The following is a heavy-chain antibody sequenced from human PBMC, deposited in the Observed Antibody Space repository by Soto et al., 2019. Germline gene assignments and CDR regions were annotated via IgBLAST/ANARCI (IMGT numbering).Heavy chain of an antibody. D-gene: IGHD2-15*01. CDR1: GYTFTIYY. CDR2: INPSGGST. Sequence: GASVKVSCKASGYTFTIYYMHWVRQAPGQGLEWMGIINPSGGSTSYAQKFQGRVTMTRDTSTSTVYMELSSLRSEDTAVYYCARRDCSGGSCYAFDIWGQGTMVTVSS. J-gene: IGHJ3*02. V-gene: IGHV1-46*03. CDR3: ARRDCSGGSCYAFDI.